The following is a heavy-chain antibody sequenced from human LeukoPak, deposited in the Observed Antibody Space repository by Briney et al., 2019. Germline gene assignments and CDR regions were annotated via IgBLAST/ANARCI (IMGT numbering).Heavy chain of an antibody. V-gene: IGHV3-33*06. CDR3: AKDGSGTYPDAFDM. CDR1: GFTFSSYG. Sequence: PGRSLRLSCAASGFTFSSYGMHWVRQAPGKGLEWVAVIWYDGSNKYYADSVKGRFTISRDNSKNTLYLQMNSLRAEDTAVHYCAKDGSGTYPDAFDMWGQGTMVTVSS. D-gene: IGHD1-26*01. J-gene: IGHJ3*02. CDR2: IWYDGSNK.